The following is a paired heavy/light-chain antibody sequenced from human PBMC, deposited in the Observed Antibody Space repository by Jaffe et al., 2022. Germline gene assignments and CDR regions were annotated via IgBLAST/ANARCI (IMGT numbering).Heavy chain of an antibody. D-gene: IGHD3-22*01. CDR3: VRDQGYYDSSGYPRYYMDV. J-gene: IGHJ6*03. CDR2: ISASGSSI. CDR1: GFTFSSYD. Sequence: EVQLEESGGGLQQAGGSLRLSCETSGFTFSSYDMNWVRQAPGKGLEWISHISASGSSIEYADSVKGRFTISRDYAKKSLNLQMESLRAEDTAVYYCVRDQGYYDSSGYPRYYMDVWGKGTTVIVSS. V-gene: IGHV3-48*03.
Light chain of an antibody. V-gene: IGKV3-15*01. CDR2: GAS. CDR3: QQYDDWPRT. Sequence: EIALTQSPATLSVSPGDTATLSCRASQPVRSHLSWFQQRPGQAPRILIYGASTRATSIPARFSGSGSGTEFTLTISGLQSEDSALYYCQQYDDWPRTFGQGTKVEI. CDR1: QPVRSH. J-gene: IGKJ1*01.